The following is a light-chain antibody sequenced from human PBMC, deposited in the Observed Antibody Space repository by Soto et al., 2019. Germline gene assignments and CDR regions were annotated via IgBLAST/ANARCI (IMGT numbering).Light chain of an antibody. CDR1: GSDVGSYNL. J-gene: IGLJ3*02. CDR2: QVT. Sequence: QSALTQPASVSVSPGQSITISCSGTGSDVGSYNLVSWYKHHPGKAPKLIIYQVTKRPSGVSNRFSGSKSGNTASLTISGLQSADEADYYCCSFAGSPWVFGGGTKLTVL. CDR3: CSFAGSPWV. V-gene: IGLV2-23*02.